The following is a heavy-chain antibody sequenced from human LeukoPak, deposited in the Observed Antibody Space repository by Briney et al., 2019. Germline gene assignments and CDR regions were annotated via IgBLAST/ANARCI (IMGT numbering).Heavy chain of an antibody. CDR1: GFTFSMYD. CDR2: IRSAGDT. CDR3: AGQSRLNTFDY. Sequence: PGGSLRLSCAVSGFTFSMYDMHWVRQVPGKGLEWVSGIRSAGDTNYAGSVKGRFTISRENAKNSLYLQMSSLRAGDTAPYYCAGQSRLNTFDYWGQGILVTVSS. J-gene: IGHJ4*02. V-gene: IGHV3-13*04.